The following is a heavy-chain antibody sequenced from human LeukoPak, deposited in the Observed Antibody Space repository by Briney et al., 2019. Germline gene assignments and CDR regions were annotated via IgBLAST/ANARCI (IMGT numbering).Heavy chain of an antibody. D-gene: IGHD5-18*01. J-gene: IGHJ4*02. Sequence: ASVKVSCEASGGTFSSYAISWVRQAPGQGLEWMGWINTNTGNPTYAQGFTGRFVFSLDTSVSTAYLQINSLKAEDTAEYYCAREGPAGYHLAHWGRGTLVTVSS. V-gene: IGHV7-4-1*02. CDR2: INTNTGNP. CDR1: GGTFSSYA. CDR3: AREGPAGYHLAH.